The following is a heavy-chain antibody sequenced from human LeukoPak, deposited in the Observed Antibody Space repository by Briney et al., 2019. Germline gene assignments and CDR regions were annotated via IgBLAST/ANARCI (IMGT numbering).Heavy chain of an antibody. Sequence: PGSSLNISSAGAGSMFTTYWISWGRQLPGKVLEWMGRIDPSDSYTYYSPFFHSHVTISDDKSISAAYLQWSSLKAADTANYYCASVDATNTMDVWGQGTTVTVSS. J-gene: IGHJ6*02. CDR1: GSMFTTYW. CDR3: ASVDATNTMDV. D-gene: IGHD5-18*01. V-gene: IGHV5-10-1*01. CDR2: IDPSDSYT.